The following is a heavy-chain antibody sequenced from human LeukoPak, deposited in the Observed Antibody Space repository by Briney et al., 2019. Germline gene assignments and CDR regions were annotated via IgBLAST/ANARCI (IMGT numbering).Heavy chain of an antibody. CDR2: IIPIFGTA. D-gene: IGHD3-3*01. CDR3: ARDSSSGYYSY. V-gene: IGHV1-69*05. J-gene: IGHJ4*02. CDR1: GGTFSGYA. Sequence: ASVKVSCKASGGTFSGYAISWVRQAPGQGLEWMGGIIPIFGTANYAQKFQGRVTMTRDTSTSTVYMELSSLRSEDTAVYYCARDSSSGYYSYWGQGTLVTVSS.